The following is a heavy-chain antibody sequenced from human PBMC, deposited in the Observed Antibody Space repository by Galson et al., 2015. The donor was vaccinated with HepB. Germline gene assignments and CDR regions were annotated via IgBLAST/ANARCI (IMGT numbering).Heavy chain of an antibody. CDR3: AKGRVRFLEWFRKGFDP. Sequence: LRLSCADSGFTFSDYGMHWVRQAPGKGLEWVAVISHDGSSKYYADSVKGRFTISRDNSKNTLYLQMNSLRAEDTAVYYCAKGRVRFLEWFRKGFDPWGQGTLVTVSS. V-gene: IGHV3-30*18. CDR2: ISHDGSSK. J-gene: IGHJ5*02. CDR1: GFTFSDYG. D-gene: IGHD3-3*01.